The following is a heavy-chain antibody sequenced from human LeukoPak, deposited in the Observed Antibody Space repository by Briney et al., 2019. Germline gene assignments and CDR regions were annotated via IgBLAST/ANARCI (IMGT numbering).Heavy chain of an antibody. V-gene: IGHV4-4*07. CDR3: ARGLPSYGDYVDYYFYMDV. J-gene: IGHJ6*03. CDR1: GDSISGFY. CDR2: ISTSGST. Sequence: PSETLSLTCTVSGDSISGFYWSWIRQPAGKRLRWIGRISTSGSTNYNPSLKSRVTMSVDRSTNEFSLTVRSVTAADTALYYCARGLPSYGDYVDYYFYMDVWGKGTTVTVSS. D-gene: IGHD4-17*01.